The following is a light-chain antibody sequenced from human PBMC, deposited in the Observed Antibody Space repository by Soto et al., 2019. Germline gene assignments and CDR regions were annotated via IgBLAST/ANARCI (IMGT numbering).Light chain of an antibody. V-gene: IGLV2-14*01. CDR1: SSDVGDYYY. CDR2: EVS. Sequence: QSALTQPASVSGSPGQSITISCSGTSSDVGDYYYVSWYQHFPGKAPKLVIYEVSSRPSGVSYRFSGSKSGNTASLTISGLQAEDESHYYCSSSTSSDTLIFGGGTKLTVL. J-gene: IGLJ2*01. CDR3: SSSTSSDTLI.